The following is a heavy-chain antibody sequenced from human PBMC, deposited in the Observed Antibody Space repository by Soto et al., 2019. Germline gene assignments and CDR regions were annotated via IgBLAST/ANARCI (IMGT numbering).Heavy chain of an antibody. CDR3: ASEDIVVVPAGPVRHNWFDL. V-gene: IGHV1-69*01. CDR2: IIPIFGTA. Sequence: QVQLVQSGAEVKKPVSSVKVSCKASGGTFSSYAISWVRQAPGQGLEWMGGIIPIFGTANYAQKFQGRVTITADESTSTAYMELSSLRSEDTAVYYCASEDIVVVPAGPVRHNWFDLWGKGTQVTVSS. J-gene: IGHJ5*02. CDR1: GGTFSSYA. D-gene: IGHD2-2*01.